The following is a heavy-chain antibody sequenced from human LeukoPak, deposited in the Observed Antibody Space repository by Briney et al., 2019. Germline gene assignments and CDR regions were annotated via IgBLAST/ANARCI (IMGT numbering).Heavy chain of an antibody. J-gene: IGHJ4*02. Sequence: GRSLRLSCAASGFTFSSYAMHWVRQAPGKGLEWVAVISYDGSNKDYADSVKGRFTISRDNSKNTLYLQMNSLRAEDTAVYYCARADGDYDYFDYWGQGTLVTVSS. CDR3: ARADGDYDYFDY. D-gene: IGHD4-17*01. V-gene: IGHV3-30-3*01. CDR2: ISYDGSNK. CDR1: GFTFSSYA.